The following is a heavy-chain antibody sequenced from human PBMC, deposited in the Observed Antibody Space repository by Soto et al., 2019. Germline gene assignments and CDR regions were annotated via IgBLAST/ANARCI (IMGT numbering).Heavy chain of an antibody. D-gene: IGHD4-17*01. J-gene: IGHJ6*02. CDR3: ARGGFYGVGMDV. CDR1: GYTFTSYD. V-gene: IGHV1-8*01. Sequence: ASVKVSCKASGYTFTSYDINWVRQATGQGLEWMGWMNPNSGNTGYAQKFQGRITMTRNTSISTAYMELSSPRSEDTAAYYCARGGFYGVGMDVWGQGTTVTVSS. CDR2: MNPNSGNT.